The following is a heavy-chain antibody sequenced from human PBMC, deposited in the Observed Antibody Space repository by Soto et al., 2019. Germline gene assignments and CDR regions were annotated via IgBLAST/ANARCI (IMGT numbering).Heavy chain of an antibody. J-gene: IGHJ4*02. CDR3: ARRLSHYYHSSGQWGYFDY. CDR2: IYPGDSDT. CDR1: GYSFTSYW. D-gene: IGHD3-22*01. V-gene: IGHV5-51*01. Sequence: GESLKIACKGSGYSFTSYWIGWVRQMPGKGLEWMGIIYPGDSDTRYSPSFQGQVTISADKSISTAYLQWSSLKASDTAMYYCARRLSHYYHSSGQWGYFDYWGQGTLVTVSS.